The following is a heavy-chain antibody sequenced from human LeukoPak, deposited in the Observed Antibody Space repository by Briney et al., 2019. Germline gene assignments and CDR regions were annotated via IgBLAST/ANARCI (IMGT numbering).Heavy chain of an antibody. V-gene: IGHV4-61*01. CDR1: GYSISSGYY. J-gene: IGHJ4*02. CDR3: ARERHDYGDELVDY. D-gene: IGHD4-17*01. CDR2: IYYSGST. Sequence: SETLSLTCTVSGYSISSGYYWSWIRQPPGKGLEWIGYIYYSGSTNYNPSLKSRVTISVDTSKNQFSLKLSSVTAADTAVYYCARERHDYGDELVDYWGQGTLVTVSS.